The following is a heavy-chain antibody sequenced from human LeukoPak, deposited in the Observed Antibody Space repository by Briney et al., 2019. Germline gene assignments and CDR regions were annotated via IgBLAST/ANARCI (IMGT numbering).Heavy chain of an antibody. V-gene: IGHV3-53*01. Sequence: GGSLRLSCAASGFTVSSNYMSWVRQAPGKGLEWDSVIYTGGGTYYTDSVKGRFIISRDNSKNTLFLQMNSLRVDDTAVYYCARGPHISAGGAPFDYWGQGTLVTVSS. CDR1: GFTVSSNY. CDR2: IYTGGGT. J-gene: IGHJ4*02. CDR3: ARGPHISAGGAPFDY. D-gene: IGHD6-13*01.